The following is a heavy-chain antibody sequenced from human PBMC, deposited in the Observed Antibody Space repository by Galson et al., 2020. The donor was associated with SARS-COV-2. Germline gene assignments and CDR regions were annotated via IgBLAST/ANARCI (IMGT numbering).Heavy chain of an antibody. D-gene: IGHD2-8*01. CDR2: VSWNGGIT. Sequence: GGSLRLSCAASGFTFDDYAMHWVRQPPGKGLEWVSGVSWNGGITAYADSVKGRFTISRDNARNSLYLQMNSLRAEDTALYYCTKATHGAAPACDYYGLDVWGHGTTVTVSS. CDR1: GFTFDDYA. V-gene: IGHV3-9*01. J-gene: IGHJ6*02. CDR3: TKATHGAAPACDYYGLDV.